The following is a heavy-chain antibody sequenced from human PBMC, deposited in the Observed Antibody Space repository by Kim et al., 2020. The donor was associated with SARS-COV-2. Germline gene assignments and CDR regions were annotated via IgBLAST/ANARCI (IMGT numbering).Heavy chain of an antibody. D-gene: IGHD6-19*01. CDR2: INAGNGNT. J-gene: IGHJ3*02. CDR1: GYTFTSYA. CDR3: ARDGIFLSSGWLNDAFDI. Sequence: ASVKVSCKASGYTFTSYAMHWVRQAPGQRLEWMGWINAGNGNTKYSQKFQGRVTITRDTSASTAYMELSSLRSEDTAVYYCARDGIFLSSGWLNDAFDIWGQGTMVTVSS. V-gene: IGHV1-3*01.